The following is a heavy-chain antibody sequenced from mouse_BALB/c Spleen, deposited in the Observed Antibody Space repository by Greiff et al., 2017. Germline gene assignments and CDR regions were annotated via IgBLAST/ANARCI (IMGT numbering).Heavy chain of an antibody. CDR1: GYTFTSYW. V-gene: IGHV1-5*01. Sequence: EVQLQQSGTVLARPGASVKMSCKASGYTFTSYWMHWVKQRPRQGLEWIGAIYPGNSDTSYNQKFKGKAKLTAVTSTSTAYMELSSLTNEDSAVYYGARVYYGNYDYWGQGTTLTVSS. CDR2: IYPGNSDT. D-gene: IGHD2-1*01. CDR3: ARVYYGNYDY. J-gene: IGHJ2*01.